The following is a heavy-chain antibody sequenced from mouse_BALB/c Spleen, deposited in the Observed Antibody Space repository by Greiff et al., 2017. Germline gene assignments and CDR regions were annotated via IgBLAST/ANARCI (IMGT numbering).Heavy chain of an antibody. J-gene: IGHJ3*01. CDR1: GFTFSSYA. CDR3: ETLPFIGTVEGFAY. D-gene: IGHD1-1*01. CDR2: ISSGGST. V-gene: IGHV5-6-5*01. Sequence: EVKLVESGGGLVKPGGSLKLSCAATGFTFSSYAMSWVRQTPEKRLEWVASISSGGSTYYPDSVKGRFTISRDNDRNILYLQMSSLRSEDTAMYYCETLPFIGTVEGFAYWGQGTLVTVSA.